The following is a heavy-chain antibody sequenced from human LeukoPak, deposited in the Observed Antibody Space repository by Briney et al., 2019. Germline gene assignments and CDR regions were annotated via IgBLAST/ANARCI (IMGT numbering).Heavy chain of an antibody. V-gene: IGHV4-34*01. Sequence: SETLSLTCAVYGGSFSGYYWSWIRQPPGKGLEWIGEINHSGSTNYNPSLKSRVTILVDTSKNQFSLKLSSVTAADTAVCYCARGRRIVVVPAAITRPGYFDYWGQGTLVTVSS. CDR1: GGSFSGYY. D-gene: IGHD2-2*02. J-gene: IGHJ4*02. CDR3: ARGRRIVVVPAAITRPGYFDY. CDR2: INHSGST.